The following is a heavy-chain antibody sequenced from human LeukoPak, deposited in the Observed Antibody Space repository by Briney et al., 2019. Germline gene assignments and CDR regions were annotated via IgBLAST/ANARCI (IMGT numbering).Heavy chain of an antibody. CDR2: IWYDENSK. CDR3: ARDRAGSRSSGFEY. J-gene: IGHJ4*02. V-gene: IGHV3-33*01. CDR1: GFRFGDYG. Sequence: GRSLRLSCAASGFRFGDYGMHWVRQAPGKGLEWLAVIWYDENSKYYGDSVKGRFTISRDNFKNTLYLQMNSLRAEDTAVYYCARDRAGSRSSGFEYWGQGTRVTVSS. D-gene: IGHD6-6*01.